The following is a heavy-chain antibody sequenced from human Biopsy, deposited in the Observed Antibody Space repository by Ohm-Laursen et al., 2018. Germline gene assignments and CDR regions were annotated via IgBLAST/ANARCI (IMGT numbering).Heavy chain of an antibody. Sequence: SQTLSLTCTVSGGSITDDYWSWIRQSPGKGLEWIGFISKGGDTTYNPSLRGRVAISVDTSKNQFFLKLSSVTAADTAIFFCSRLYRLDDYWNDDPPDAFDVWGQGTRVTVSS. CDR3: SRLYRLDDYWNDDPPDAFDV. CDR1: GGSITDDY. V-gene: IGHV4-59*01. CDR2: ISKGGDT. D-gene: IGHD1-1*01. J-gene: IGHJ3*01.